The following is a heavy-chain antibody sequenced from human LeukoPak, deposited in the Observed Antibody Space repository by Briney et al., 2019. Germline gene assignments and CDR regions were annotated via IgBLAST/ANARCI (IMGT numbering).Heavy chain of an antibody. V-gene: IGHV3-7*01. D-gene: IGHD3-10*01. CDR2: IKPDGSEK. CDR1: GFTFSNYW. CDR3: AKEGAYPIITYDS. J-gene: IGHJ5*01. Sequence: GGSLILSCGASGFTFSNYWMNWVRQAPGKGLEWVANIKPDGSEKFYVDSVKGRFTISRDNAKNSLYLQMNSLRAEDAAVYYCAKEGAYPIITYDSWGQGTLVTVSS.